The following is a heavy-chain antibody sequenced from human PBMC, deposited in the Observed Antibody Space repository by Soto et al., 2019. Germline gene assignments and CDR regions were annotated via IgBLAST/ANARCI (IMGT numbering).Heavy chain of an antibody. Sequence: ASVKVSCKASCYTFTSYGISWVRQAPGQGLEWMGWISAYNGNTNYAQKLQGRVTMTTDTSTSTAYMELRSLRSDDTAVYYCARVGLTHYYYYGMDVWGQGTTVTVSS. J-gene: IGHJ6*02. V-gene: IGHV1-18*01. CDR1: CYTFTSYG. CDR2: ISAYNGNT. D-gene: IGHD3-16*01. CDR3: ARVGLTHYYYYGMDV.